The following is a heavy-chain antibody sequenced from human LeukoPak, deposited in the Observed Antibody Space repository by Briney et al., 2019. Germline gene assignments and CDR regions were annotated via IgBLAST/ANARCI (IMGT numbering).Heavy chain of an antibody. CDR2: ISGSGDTT. CDR3: ARGSCSNIRCHDAFDI. V-gene: IGHV3-23*01. J-gene: IGHJ3*02. Sequence: GGSLRLSCATSGFIFSNYAVNWVRQAPGKGLERVSIISGSGDTTYYADSVKGRFTVSRDNSKNTLYLQMNSLRVDDTAVYYCARGSCSNIRCHDAFDIWGQGTMVTVSS. CDR1: GFIFSNYA. D-gene: IGHD2-2*01.